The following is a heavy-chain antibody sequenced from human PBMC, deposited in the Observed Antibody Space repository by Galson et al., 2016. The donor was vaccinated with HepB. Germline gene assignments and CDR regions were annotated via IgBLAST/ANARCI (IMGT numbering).Heavy chain of an antibody. CDR2: FYPGDSDT. J-gene: IGHJ2*01. CDR1: GYSFTSYW. V-gene: IGHV5-51*01. D-gene: IGHD3-22*01. Sequence: QSGAEVKKPGESLKISCKASGYSFTSYWIGWVRQMPGKGLEWMGFFYPGDSDTRYSPSFQGQVTISADKSISAAYLQWSSLKASDTAMYYCARRPYYYDSSRSYTSYFDLWGRGALVAVSS. CDR3: ARRPYYYDSSRSYTSYFDL.